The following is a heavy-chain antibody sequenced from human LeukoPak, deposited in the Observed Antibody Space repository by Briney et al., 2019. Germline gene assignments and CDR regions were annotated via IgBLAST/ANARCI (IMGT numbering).Heavy chain of an antibody. V-gene: IGHV4-34*01. CDR1: GGSFSGYY. CDR3: ASQSQYVWGSYRYPTPFDY. D-gene: IGHD3-16*02. Sequence: SETLSLTCAVYGGSFSGYYWSWIRQPPGKGLEWIGEINHSGSTNYNPSLKSRVTISVDTSKNQFSLKLSSVTAADTAVYYCASQSQYVWGSYRYPTPFDYWGQGTLVTISS. CDR2: INHSGST. J-gene: IGHJ4*02.